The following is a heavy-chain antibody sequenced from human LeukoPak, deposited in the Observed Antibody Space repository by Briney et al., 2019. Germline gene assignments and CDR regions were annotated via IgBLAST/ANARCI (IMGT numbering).Heavy chain of an antibody. J-gene: IGHJ4*02. CDR1: GFSLSTTGLG. D-gene: IGHD3-10*01. CDR2: IYWNDDK. CDR3: ARGGYYYYSGKRFDS. V-gene: IGHV2-5*01. Sequence: SGPTLVKPTQTLTLTCTFSGFSLSTTGLGVGWIRQPPGKALEWLALIYWNDDKRYSPSLKTRLTITKDTSKNQVVLTMTNMDPVDTATYYCARGGYYYYSGKRFDSWGQGSLVTVSS.